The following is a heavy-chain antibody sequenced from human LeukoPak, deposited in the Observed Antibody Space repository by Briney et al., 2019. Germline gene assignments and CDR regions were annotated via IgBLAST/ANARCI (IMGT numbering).Heavy chain of an antibody. D-gene: IGHD1-26*01. CDR3: ARTPSGSYYVYY. CDR1: GYTFTSYD. V-gene: IGHV1-8*01. J-gene: IGHJ4*02. CDR2: MNPISGNT. Sequence: GASVKVSCKASGYTFTSYDINWVRQATGQGLEWMGWMNPISGNTGYAQKFQGRVTMTRNTSISTAYMELSSLRSEDTAVYYCARTPSGSYYVYYWGQGTLVTVSS.